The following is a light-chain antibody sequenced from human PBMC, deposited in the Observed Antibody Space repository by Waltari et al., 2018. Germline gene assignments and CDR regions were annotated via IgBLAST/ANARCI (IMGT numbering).Light chain of an antibody. CDR2: AAS. CDR1: QRISRY. V-gene: IGKV1-39*01. J-gene: IGKJ3*01. CDR3: QQSYSILPFT. Sequence: DIQMTQSPSSLSASVGDRVTITCRASQRISRYLNWYQQKPGKAPKLLMSAASILQSGVPSRFSGSGSGTDFTLTISSLQPEDFATYYCQQSYSILPFTFGPGTKVDIK.